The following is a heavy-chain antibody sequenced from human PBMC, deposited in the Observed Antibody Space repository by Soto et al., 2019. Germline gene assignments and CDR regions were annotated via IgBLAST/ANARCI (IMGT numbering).Heavy chain of an antibody. Sequence: QVQLVESGGGVVQPGRSLRLSCAASGFTFSSYAMHWVRQAPGKGLEWVAVISYDGSNKYYADSVKGRFTISRDNSKNTLYVQMNSLRAEDTAVYYCARGGWLQIVGYWGQGTLVTVSS. CDR3: ARGGWLQIVGY. J-gene: IGHJ4*02. D-gene: IGHD5-12*01. CDR1: GFTFSSYA. V-gene: IGHV3-30-3*01. CDR2: ISYDGSNK.